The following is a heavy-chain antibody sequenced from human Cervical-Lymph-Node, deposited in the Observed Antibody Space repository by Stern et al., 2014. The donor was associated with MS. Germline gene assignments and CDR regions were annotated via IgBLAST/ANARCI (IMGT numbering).Heavy chain of an antibody. CDR2: IITYRGDK. Sequence: EQLVESGAGGGGPGGSVRGSCNAYDYTFSSYAISWVRQAPGHGLEGMGWIITYRGDKKYGQKYQGRVAMTTDTSTNTAYMELRSLRSDDTAIYYCARRGDTLEFDYWGQGTLVTVSS. V-gene: IGHV1-18*01. CDR3: ARRGDTLEFDY. CDR1: DYTFSSYA. D-gene: IGHD3-10*01. J-gene: IGHJ4*02.